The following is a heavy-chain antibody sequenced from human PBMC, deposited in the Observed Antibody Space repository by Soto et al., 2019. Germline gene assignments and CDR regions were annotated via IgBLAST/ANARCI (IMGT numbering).Heavy chain of an antibody. CDR1: GFTSTSSA. CDR3: AAADDFVWGSYRYTLGAFKI. Sequence: GASEKVSCKASGFTSTSSAVQWVRQPRGQRLEWIGWIVVGSGNTNYAQKFQERVTIARDMSTSTAYRLLSSLRSEDTAVYYCAAADDFVWGSYRYTLGAFKIWGQGTMVTASS. V-gene: IGHV1-58*01. CDR2: IVVGSGNT. D-gene: IGHD3-16*02. J-gene: IGHJ3*02.